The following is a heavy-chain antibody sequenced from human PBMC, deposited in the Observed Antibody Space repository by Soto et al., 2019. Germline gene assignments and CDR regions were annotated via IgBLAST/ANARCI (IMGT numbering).Heavy chain of an antibody. CDR1: GFTISNYA. V-gene: IGHV3-23*01. J-gene: IGHJ4*02. CDR2: ISGSGGST. Sequence: EVQLLESGGGLVQPGGSLRLSCAASGFTISNYASSWVRQAPGKGLEWVSTISGSGGSTYYADSVKGRFTISRDNSKNTLYLQMNSLRAEDTAVYYCATGQQLGYWGQGTPVNVSS. CDR3: ATGQQLGY. D-gene: IGHD6-13*01.